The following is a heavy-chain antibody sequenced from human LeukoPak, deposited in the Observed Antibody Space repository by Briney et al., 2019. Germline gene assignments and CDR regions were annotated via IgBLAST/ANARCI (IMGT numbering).Heavy chain of an antibody. Sequence: AASVKVSCKASGYILTTDGISWVRQAPGQGLEWMGWISVYNGNTNYAQKIQGRVTMTTDTSTSTVYMELRSLRSDDTAVYYCARDPVVRGRGFDPWGQGTLVTVSS. CDR2: ISVYNGNT. CDR3: ARDPVVRGRGFDP. J-gene: IGHJ5*02. D-gene: IGHD3-10*01. CDR1: GYILTTDG. V-gene: IGHV1-18*01.